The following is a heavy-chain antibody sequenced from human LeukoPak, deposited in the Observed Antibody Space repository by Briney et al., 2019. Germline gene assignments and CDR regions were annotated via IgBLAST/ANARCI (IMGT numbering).Heavy chain of an antibody. D-gene: IGHD1-20*01. CDR2: IYPGDSDT. V-gene: IGHV5-51*01. CDR3: ARQYNWNGFGVRH. J-gene: IGHJ1*01. CDR1: GYRFTDYW. Sequence: GESLKISCKGSGYRFTDYWIGWVRQMPGKGLEWMGIIYPGDSDTRYSPSFQGQVTISADKSISTAYLQWSSLKASDTAMYYCARQYNWNGFGVRHWGQGTLVTVSS.